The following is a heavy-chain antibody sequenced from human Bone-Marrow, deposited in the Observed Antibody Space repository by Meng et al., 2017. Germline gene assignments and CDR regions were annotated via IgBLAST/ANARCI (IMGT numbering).Heavy chain of an antibody. D-gene: IGHD1-26*01. Sequence: SCKVSGYTLTELSMHWVRQAPGKGLEWVGCIKSKTDGGKVDYAAPVKGRFSISRDDSKTTLYLQMNSLVTEDTAVYYCTTEASGNYGTDYWGQGTLVTVSS. V-gene: IGHV3-15*01. CDR2: IKSKTDGGKV. CDR1: GYTLTELS. J-gene: IGHJ4*02. CDR3: TTEASGNYGTDY.